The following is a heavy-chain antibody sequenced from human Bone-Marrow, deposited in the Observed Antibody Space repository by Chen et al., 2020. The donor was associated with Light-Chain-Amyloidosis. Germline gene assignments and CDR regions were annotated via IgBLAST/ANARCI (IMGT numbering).Heavy chain of an antibody. Sequence: EVQLEQSGPEVKKPGESLKISCKGSGYTFPNYWIGWVRQMPGKGLEWMGVIYPDYSDSRYSPSFEGPVTISADKSITTAYLERRGLKASDTAMYYCARRRDGYNFDYWGQGTLVTVSS. CDR1: GYTFPNYW. J-gene: IGHJ4*02. CDR3: ARRRDGYNFDY. D-gene: IGHD5-12*01. CDR2: IYPDYSDS. V-gene: IGHV5-51*01.